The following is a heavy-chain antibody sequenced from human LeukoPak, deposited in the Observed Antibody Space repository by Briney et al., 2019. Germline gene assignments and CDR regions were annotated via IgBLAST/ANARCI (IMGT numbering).Heavy chain of an antibody. CDR1: GFTFDDYA. J-gene: IGHJ4*02. CDR2: ISWNSGSI. V-gene: IGHV3-9*01. Sequence: GRSLRLSCAASGFTFDDYAMHWVRRAPGKGLEWVSGISWNSGSIGYADSVKGRFTISRDNAKNSLYLQMNSLRAEDTALYYCAKARVPAAMSGSFDYWGQGTLVTVSS. D-gene: IGHD2-2*01. CDR3: AKARVPAAMSGSFDY.